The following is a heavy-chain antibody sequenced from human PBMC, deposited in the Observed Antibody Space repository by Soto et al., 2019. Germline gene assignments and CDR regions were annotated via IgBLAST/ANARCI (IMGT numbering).Heavy chain of an antibody. Sequence: QVQLVQSGAELKKPGASVKLSCKASGYTFTCYGFDWVRQVPGQGLEWMGWISAYNDKTNYAQNFRDGVTMTTDTSTITAYMGQRSLRCYDAAVYSYAPCKWPRNRWLDLVGHGTVFPISS. CDR1: GYTFTCYG. J-gene: IGHJ5*02. CDR2: ISAYNDKT. CDR3: APCKWPRNRWLDL. D-gene: IGHD2-8*01. V-gene: IGHV1-18*01.